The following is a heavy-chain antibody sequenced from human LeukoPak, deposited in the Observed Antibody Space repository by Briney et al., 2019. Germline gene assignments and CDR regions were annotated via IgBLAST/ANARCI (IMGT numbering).Heavy chain of an antibody. Sequence: GGSLRLSCTASGFTVSSNYMGWVRQAPGKGLEWVSVRHGGGNTWYAHSVKGRFTIPSDQSKSTLYLQMNSLRADDTAVYYCARDHPDRSGYSVIWGQGTLVTVSS. CDR2: RHGGGNT. CDR1: GFTVSSNY. V-gene: IGHV3-53*01. D-gene: IGHD3-22*01. CDR3: ARDHPDRSGYSVI. J-gene: IGHJ4*02.